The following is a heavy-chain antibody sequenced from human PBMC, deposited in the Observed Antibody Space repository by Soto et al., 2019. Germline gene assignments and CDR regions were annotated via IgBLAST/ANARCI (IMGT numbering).Heavy chain of an antibody. D-gene: IGHD3-10*01. CDR1: GFTFSSYA. V-gene: IGHV3-23*01. Sequence: GGSLRLSCAASGFTFSSYAMSWVRQAPGKGLEWVSAITGSGGSTYYADSVKGRFTISRDNSKNTLYLQMNSLRAEDTAVYYCANHRSWSNYYYYYMDVWGKGTTVTVSS. CDR2: ITGSGGST. CDR3: ANHRSWSNYYYYYMDV. J-gene: IGHJ6*03.